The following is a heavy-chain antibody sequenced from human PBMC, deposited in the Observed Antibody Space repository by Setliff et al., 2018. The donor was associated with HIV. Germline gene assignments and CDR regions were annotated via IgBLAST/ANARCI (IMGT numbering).Heavy chain of an antibody. J-gene: IGHJ4*02. CDR1: GGSISSSTYY. D-gene: IGHD6-19*01. Sequence: SETLSLTCTVSGGSISSSTYYWGWIRQPPGKGLEWIGSIYYSGSTYYNPSLKSRVTISVDTSKNQFSLKLSSVTAADTAVYYCASPASGGSSGQYHYWGQGTLVTVSS. CDR2: IYYSGST. CDR3: ASPASGGSSGQYHY. V-gene: IGHV4-39*01.